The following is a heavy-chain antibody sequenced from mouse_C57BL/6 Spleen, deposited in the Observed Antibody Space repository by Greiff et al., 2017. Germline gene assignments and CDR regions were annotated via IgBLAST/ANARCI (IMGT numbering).Heavy chain of an antibody. CDR1: GYTFTSYW. J-gene: IGHJ4*01. V-gene: IGHV1-64*01. Sequence: QVQLQQPGAELVKPGASVKLSCKASGYTFTSYWMHWVKQRPGQGLEWIGMIHPTSGSPNSNEKFKSKAPLTVDKSSSTAYMQLSSLTSEDSAVDYCARGNYYAMDYWGQGTSVTVSS. CDR2: IHPTSGSP. CDR3: ARGNYYAMDY.